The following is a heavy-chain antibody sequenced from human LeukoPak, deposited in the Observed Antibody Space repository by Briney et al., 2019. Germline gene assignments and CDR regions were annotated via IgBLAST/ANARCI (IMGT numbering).Heavy chain of an antibody. CDR3: ARDLRGYSYGYDDY. CDR1: GFSFSSYS. J-gene: IGHJ4*02. D-gene: IGHD5-18*01. V-gene: IGHV3-48*01. Sequence: GGSLRLSCAASGFSFSSYSMNWVRQAPGKGLEWVSYISSGSGTTYSADSVKGRFTISRDNAKNSLYLQMNSLRAEDTAVYYCARDLRGYSYGYDDYWGQGTLVTVSS. CDR2: ISSGSGTT.